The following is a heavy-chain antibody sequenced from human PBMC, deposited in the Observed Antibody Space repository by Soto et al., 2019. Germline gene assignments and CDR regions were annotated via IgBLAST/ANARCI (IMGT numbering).Heavy chain of an antibody. CDR3: ASGGWGSSWYEGGSSIDS. CDR2: IGAAGDT. D-gene: IGHD6-13*01. Sequence: EVQLVESGGGLVQPGGSLRLSCAASGFTFSSYDMHWVRQVTGKGLEWVSAIGAAGDTYYPDSVKGRFTISRENAKNSWNLQMNSLRAEDTAVYYCASGGWGSSWYEGGSSIDSWRQGTLVTVSS. J-gene: IGHJ4*02. V-gene: IGHV3-13*01. CDR1: GFTFSSYD.